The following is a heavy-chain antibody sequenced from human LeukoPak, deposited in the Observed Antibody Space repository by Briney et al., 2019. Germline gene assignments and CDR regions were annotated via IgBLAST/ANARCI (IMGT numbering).Heavy chain of an antibody. CDR1: GFTFSSYG. Sequence: PGGSLRLSCAASGFTFSSYGMHWVRQAPGKGLEWVAFIQYDGSNKYYADSVKGRFTISRDNSKNTLYLQMNSLRAEDTAVYYCAKDYKWLQSNGPFDYWGQGTLVTVSS. J-gene: IGHJ4*02. V-gene: IGHV3-30*02. CDR2: IQYDGSNK. D-gene: IGHD5-24*01. CDR3: AKDYKWLQSNGPFDY.